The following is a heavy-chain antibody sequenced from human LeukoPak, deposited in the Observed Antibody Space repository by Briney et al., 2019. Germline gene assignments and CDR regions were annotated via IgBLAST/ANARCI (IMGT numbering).Heavy chain of an antibody. V-gene: IGHV4-34*01. CDR1: GGSFSGYY. CDR3: ARHQGGSGSPGAFDI. CDR2: INHSGST. D-gene: IGHD3-10*01. Sequence: SETLSLTCAVYGGSFSGYYWSWIRQPPGKGLEWIGEINHSGSTNYNPSLKSRVTISVDTSKSQFSLKLSSVTAADTAVYYCARHQGGSGSPGAFDIWGQGTMVTVSS. J-gene: IGHJ3*02.